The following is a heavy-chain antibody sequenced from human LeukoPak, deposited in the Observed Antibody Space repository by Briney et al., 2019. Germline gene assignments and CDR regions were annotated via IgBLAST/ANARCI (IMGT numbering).Heavy chain of an antibody. V-gene: IGHV1-69*13. Sequence: SVKVSCKASGGTFSSYAISWVRQAPGQGLEWMGGIIPIFGTANYAQKFQGRVTITADESTSTAYMELSSLRSEDTAVYYCATPGFSGGHYYAFHYWGQGALVTVSS. D-gene: IGHD3-22*01. J-gene: IGHJ4*02. CDR2: IIPIFGTA. CDR1: GGTFSSYA. CDR3: ATPGFSGGHYYAFHY.